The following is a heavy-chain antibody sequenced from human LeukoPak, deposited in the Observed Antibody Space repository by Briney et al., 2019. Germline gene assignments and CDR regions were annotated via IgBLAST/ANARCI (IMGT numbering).Heavy chain of an antibody. V-gene: IGHV4-4*02. Sequence: SETLSLTCAVSGVSIIRTNWWIWVRQTPGRGLEWIGEIYYDGVTNYNPSLKSRVTISIDKSKNHFSLNLTSVTAADTAAYYCARDRDVAVHHPFYWGQGTLVTVSS. CDR3: ARDRDVAVHHPFY. J-gene: IGHJ4*02. CDR2: IYYDGVT. CDR1: GVSIIRTNW. D-gene: IGHD5-24*01.